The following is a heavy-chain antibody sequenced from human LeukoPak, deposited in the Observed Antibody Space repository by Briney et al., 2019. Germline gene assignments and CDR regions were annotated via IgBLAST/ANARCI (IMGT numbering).Heavy chain of an antibody. D-gene: IGHD6-19*01. CDR3: AGSVAGTDAFDI. CDR1: GGSFSGYY. J-gene: IGHJ3*02. Sequence: SETLSLTCAVYGGSFSGYYWSWIRQPPGKGLEWIGEINHSGSTNYNPSFKSRVTISVDTSKNQFSLKLSSVTAADTAVYYCAGSVAGTDAFDIWGQGTMVTVSS. CDR2: INHSGST. V-gene: IGHV4-34*01.